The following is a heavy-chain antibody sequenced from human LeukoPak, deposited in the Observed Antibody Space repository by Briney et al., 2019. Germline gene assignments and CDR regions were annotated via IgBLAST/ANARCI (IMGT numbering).Heavy chain of an antibody. CDR2: ISAYNGNT. CDR1: GYTFTSYG. CDR3: ARAETQDDFWSGYTDY. Sequence: ASVKVSCKASGYTFTSYGISWVRQAPGQGLEWMGWISAYNGNTNYAQKLQGRVTMTTDTSTSTAYMELRSLRSDDTAVYYCARAETQDDFWSGYTDYWGPGTLVTVSS. J-gene: IGHJ4*02. D-gene: IGHD3-3*01. V-gene: IGHV1-18*01.